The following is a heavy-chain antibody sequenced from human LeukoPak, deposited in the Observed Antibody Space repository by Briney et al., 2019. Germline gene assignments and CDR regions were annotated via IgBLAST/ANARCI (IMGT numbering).Heavy chain of an antibody. J-gene: IGHJ4*02. CDR1: GFMFNNYW. D-gene: IGHD3-16*01. CDR2: IRSDGRST. Sequence: GGPLRLSCAASGFMFNNYWMHWVRHAPGKGLEWVSRIRSDGRSTSYADSVKGRFAISRDNAKSMLYLQMNTVRAEDSALYYCARVISDLLDFDFDYWGQGTLVTVSS. CDR3: ARVISDLLDFDFDY. V-gene: IGHV3-74*01.